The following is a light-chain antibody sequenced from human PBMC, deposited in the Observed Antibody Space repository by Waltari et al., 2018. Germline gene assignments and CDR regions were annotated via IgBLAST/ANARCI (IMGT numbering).Light chain of an antibody. CDR3: LVSYNDARGV. CDR2: DTS. V-gene: IGLV7-46*01. J-gene: IGLJ3*02. Sequence: QAVVPQAPSVTVSPGGTVTLTCGSPTGVVTSGHYPYWCQPNPGQTSRTLIFDTSNKHARTPARFAGSRLGGKAALTLTGARPEDDAEHYCLVSYNDARGVCGGGTKLTVL. CDR1: TGVVTSGHY.